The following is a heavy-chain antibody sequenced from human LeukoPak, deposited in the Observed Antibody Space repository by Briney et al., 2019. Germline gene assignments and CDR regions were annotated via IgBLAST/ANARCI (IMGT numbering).Heavy chain of an antibody. Sequence: ASVKVSCKASGYTFTSYGISWVRQAPGQGLEWMGWISAYNGNTNYAQKLQGRVTVTTDTSTSTAYMELRSLRSDDTAVYYCARLDYLPYYFDYWGQGTLVTVSS. J-gene: IGHJ4*02. CDR1: GYTFTSYG. V-gene: IGHV1-18*01. CDR2: ISAYNGNT. CDR3: ARLDYLPYYFDY. D-gene: IGHD2/OR15-2a*01.